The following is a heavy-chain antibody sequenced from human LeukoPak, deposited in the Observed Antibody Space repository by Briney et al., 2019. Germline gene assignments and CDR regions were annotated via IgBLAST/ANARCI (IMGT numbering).Heavy chain of an antibody. CDR3: ARADTAMAPHCFVDY. CDR1: GYTFTSYC. CDR2: INPSGGST. J-gene: IGHJ4*02. D-gene: IGHD5-18*01. V-gene: IGHV1-46*01. Sequence: ASVKVSCKASGYTFTSYCMHWVRQAPGQGLEWMGIINPSGGSTSYAQKFQGRVTMTRDTSTSTVYMELSSLRSEDTAVYYCARADTAMAPHCFVDYWGQGTLVTVSS.